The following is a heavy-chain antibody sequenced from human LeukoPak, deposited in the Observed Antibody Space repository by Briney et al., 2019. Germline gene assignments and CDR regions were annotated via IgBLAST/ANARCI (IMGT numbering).Heavy chain of an antibody. V-gene: IGHV3-23*01. Sequence: PGGSLRLSCAASGFTFSSYGMHWVRQAPGKGLEWVSAISGSGGSTYYADSVKGRFTISRDNSKNTLYLQMNSLRAEDTAVYYCAKDLTMIDAFDIWGQGTMVTVSS. CDR3: AKDLTMIDAFDI. CDR1: GFTFSSYG. J-gene: IGHJ3*02. D-gene: IGHD3-22*01. CDR2: ISGSGGST.